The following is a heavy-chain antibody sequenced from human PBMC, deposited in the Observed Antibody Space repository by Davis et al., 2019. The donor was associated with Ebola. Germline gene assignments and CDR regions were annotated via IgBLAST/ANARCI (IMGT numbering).Heavy chain of an antibody. J-gene: IGHJ2*01. CDR2: INAGNGNT. CDR1: GYTFTTYA. CDR3: AREVTGVPYWYFDL. D-gene: IGHD7-27*01. V-gene: IGHV1-3*01. Sequence: AASVKVSCKASGYTFTTYAMHWVRQAPGQRLEWMGWINAGNGNTKYSQKFQGRVTITRDTSANTAYMELSSLGSEDTAVYYCAREVTGVPYWYFDLWGRGTLVTVSS.